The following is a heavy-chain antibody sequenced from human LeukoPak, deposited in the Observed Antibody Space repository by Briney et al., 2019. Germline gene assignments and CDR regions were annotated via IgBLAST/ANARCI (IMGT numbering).Heavy chain of an antibody. D-gene: IGHD3-10*01. Sequence: GRSLRLSCAASGFTFSSYAMHWVRQAPGKGLEWVAVISYDGSNKYYADSVKGRFTISRDNSKNTLYLQMNSLRAEDTAVYYCARDLWSFYGMDVWGQGTTVTVSS. CDR2: ISYDGSNK. CDR3: ARDLWSFYGMDV. V-gene: IGHV3-30-3*01. J-gene: IGHJ6*02. CDR1: GFTFSSYA.